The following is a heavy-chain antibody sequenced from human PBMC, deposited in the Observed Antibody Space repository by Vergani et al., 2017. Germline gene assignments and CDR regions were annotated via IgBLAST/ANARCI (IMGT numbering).Heavy chain of an antibody. CDR1: EFTFSNYA. Sequence: EVQLLESGGDLVQPGGSLRLSCAASEFTFSNYAMSWVRQAPGKGLEWVSSISPSGGTTDYADSVRGRFTISRDNSKNTLYLQMNSLRADDTAVYYCAKELVPAAWNFDYWGQGTLVTVSS. CDR2: ISPSGGTT. V-gene: IGHV3-23*01. CDR3: AKELVPAAWNFDY. D-gene: IGHD2-2*01. J-gene: IGHJ4*02.